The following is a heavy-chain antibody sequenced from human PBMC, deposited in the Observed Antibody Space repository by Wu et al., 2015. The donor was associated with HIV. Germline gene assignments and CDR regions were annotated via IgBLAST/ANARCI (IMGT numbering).Heavy chain of an antibody. V-gene: IGHV1-69*05. J-gene: IGHJ4*02. D-gene: IGHD1-1*01. CDR1: GGTFSRFA. CDR2: IIPIFGPA. CDR3: ARGVVRSREFDN. Sequence: QVQLVQSGAEVKKPGSSVKVSCKASGGTFSRFAISWVRQAPGQGPEWMGGIIPIFGPAKYAEKFQGRVTITTDESTTTAYMDLSSLRSEDTAVYYCARGVVRSREFDNWGQGTLVTVSS.